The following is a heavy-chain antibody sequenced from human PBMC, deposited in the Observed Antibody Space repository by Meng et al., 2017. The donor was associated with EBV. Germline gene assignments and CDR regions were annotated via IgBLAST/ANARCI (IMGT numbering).Heavy chain of an antibody. CDR3: AHIIAARPFDY. Sequence: PVKESRPRAGNPHPTPPLSGTCSGFSLGIRGVGVGWIRQPPGKALEWLALIYWDDDKRYSPSLKSRLTITKDTSKNQVVLTMTNMDPVDAATYYCAHIIAARPFDYWGQGTLVTVSS. CDR2: IYWDDDK. J-gene: IGHJ4*02. CDR1: GFSLGIRGVG. V-gene: IGHV2-5*02. D-gene: IGHD6-6*01.